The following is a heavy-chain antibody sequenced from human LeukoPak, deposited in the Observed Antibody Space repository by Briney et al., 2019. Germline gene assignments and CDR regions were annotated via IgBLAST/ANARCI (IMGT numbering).Heavy chain of an antibody. CDR2: ISSSSSTI. D-gene: IGHD6-19*01. J-gene: IGHJ4*02. Sequence: GSLRLSCAASGFTFSSYSMSWVRQAPGKGLEWVSYISSSSSTIYYADSVKGRFTISRDNDKNSLYLQMNSLRAEDTAVYYCARRTVSGWYYFDYWGQGTLVTVSS. CDR3: ARRTVSGWYYFDY. V-gene: IGHV3-48*01. CDR1: GFTFSSYS.